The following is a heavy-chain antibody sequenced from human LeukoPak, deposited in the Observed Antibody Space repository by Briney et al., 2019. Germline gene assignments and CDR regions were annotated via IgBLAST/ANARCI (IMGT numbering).Heavy chain of an antibody. D-gene: IGHD4-17*01. Sequence: ASVKVSCKASGFTFTSSAVQWMRQARGQRLEWIGWIVVGSGNTNYAQKFQERVTITRDMSTSTAYMELSSLRSEDTAVYYCAAVEIKSDYGDPYYYGMDVWGQGTTVTVSS. J-gene: IGHJ6*02. CDR1: GFTFTSSA. V-gene: IGHV1-58*01. CDR2: IVVGSGNT. CDR3: AAVEIKSDYGDPYYYGMDV.